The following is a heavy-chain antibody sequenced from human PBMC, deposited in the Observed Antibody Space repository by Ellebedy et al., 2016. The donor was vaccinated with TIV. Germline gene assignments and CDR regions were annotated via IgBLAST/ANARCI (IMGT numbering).Heavy chain of an antibody. V-gene: IGHV4-59*13. CDR1: GGSINNYY. CDR2: IYYSGST. D-gene: IGHD5-18*01. Sequence: MPSETLSLTCTVSGGSINNYYWNRIRQPPGKGLEWIGYIYYSGSTDYNPSLKSRVTISLDTTKNQFSLKLSSVTAADTAVYYCARADGYRFGQRFDYWGQGTLVTVSS. CDR3: ARADGYRFGQRFDY. J-gene: IGHJ4*02.